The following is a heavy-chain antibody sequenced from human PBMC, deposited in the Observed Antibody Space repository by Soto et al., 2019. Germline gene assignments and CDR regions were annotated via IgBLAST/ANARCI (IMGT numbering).Heavy chain of an antibody. CDR1: GFTFSRYA. CDR3: ATQDFRGTTGTT. CDR2: ISGSGGNI. Sequence: GGSLRLSCAASGFTFSRYAMGLVRQAPGKGLEWVSVISGSGGNIHYVDSVKGRFTISRDNSKNTLYLQMNSLRVEDTAVYNCATQDFRGTTGTTWGQGTLVTVSS. J-gene: IGHJ4*02. V-gene: IGHV3-23*01. D-gene: IGHD1-1*01.